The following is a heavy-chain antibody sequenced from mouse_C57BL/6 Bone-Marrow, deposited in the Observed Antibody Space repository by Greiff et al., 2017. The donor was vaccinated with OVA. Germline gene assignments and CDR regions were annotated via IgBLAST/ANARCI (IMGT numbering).Heavy chain of an antibody. V-gene: IGHV14-4*01. J-gene: IGHJ4*01. Sequence: EVQLQQSGAELVRPGASVKLSCTASGFNIKDDYMHWVKQRPEQGLEWIGWIDPENGDTEYASKFQGKATITADTSSNTAYLQLSSLTSDDTAVYYCTVYDGNYVPYYYAMDYWGQGTSVTVSS. CDR2: IDPENGDT. CDR3: TVYDGNYVPYYYAMDY. D-gene: IGHD2-1*01. CDR1: GFNIKDDY.